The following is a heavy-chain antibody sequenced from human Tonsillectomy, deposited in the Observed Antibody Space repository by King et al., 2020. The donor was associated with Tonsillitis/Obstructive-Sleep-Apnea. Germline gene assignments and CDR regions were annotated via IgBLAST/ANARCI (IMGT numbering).Heavy chain of an antibody. J-gene: IGHJ4*02. Sequence: ITLKESGPTLVKPTQTLTLTCTFSGFSLSTSGVGVGWIRHPPGTALEWLAVLYWDDYKSYSPSLKSRLTITQKTSKNPVVLTKTNIDPVVTATYYCAHRPSARYFDYWGQGTLVTVSA. V-gene: IGHV2-5*02. CDR2: LYWDDYK. CDR3: AHRPSARYFDY. CDR1: GFSLSTSGVG.